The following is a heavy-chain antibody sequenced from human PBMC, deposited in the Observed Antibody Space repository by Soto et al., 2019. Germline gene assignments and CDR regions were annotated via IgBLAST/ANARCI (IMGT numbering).Heavy chain of an antibody. J-gene: IGHJ6*02. D-gene: IGHD2-15*01. CDR3: ARVGPNCSGGSCFDYYYYYGMDV. CDR2: IIPIFGTA. Sequence: QVQLVQSGAEVKKPGSSGKVSCKASGGTFSSYAISWVRQAPGQGLEWMGGIIPIFGTANYAQKFQGRVTITADESTSTAYMELSSLRSEDTAVYYCARVGPNCSGGSCFDYYYYYGMDVWGQGTTVTVSS. V-gene: IGHV1-69*01. CDR1: GGTFSSYA.